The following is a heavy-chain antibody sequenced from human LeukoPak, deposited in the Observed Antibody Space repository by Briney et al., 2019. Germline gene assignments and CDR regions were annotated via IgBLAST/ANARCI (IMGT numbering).Heavy chain of an antibody. V-gene: IGHV1-18*01. CDR3: ARGDSSSSDY. Sequence: ASLRVSCKTSGYTFTNYDLYWVRQAPGQGLECMGWISGYTGDTKYAQILQGRFTVTTDTSTSTAYMELRSLTYDNTAVYYCARGDSSSSDYWGQGTLVTVSS. D-gene: IGHD6-13*01. CDR2: ISGYTGDT. CDR1: GYTFTNYD. J-gene: IGHJ4*02.